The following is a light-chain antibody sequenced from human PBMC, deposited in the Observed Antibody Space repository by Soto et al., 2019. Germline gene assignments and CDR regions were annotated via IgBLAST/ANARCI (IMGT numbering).Light chain of an antibody. CDR1: RSNIGTYA. V-gene: IGLV1-44*01. Sequence: QSVLTQSPSASGTPGQRVTISCSGSRSNIGTYAVNWYQQLPGAAPTLLIFRNHQRPSGVPDRFSGSKSGTSASLAISGPQSEDASDYYCTAWDDSLRAVVFGGGTKLTVL. J-gene: IGLJ2*01. CDR2: RNH. CDR3: TAWDDSLRAVV.